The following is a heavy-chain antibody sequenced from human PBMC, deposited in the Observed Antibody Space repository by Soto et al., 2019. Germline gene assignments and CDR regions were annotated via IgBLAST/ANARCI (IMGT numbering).Heavy chain of an antibody. J-gene: IGHJ6*02. D-gene: IGHD6-19*01. V-gene: IGHV4-4*02. CDR3: ARRRASSGWYPYYYGMDV. CDR1: GGSISSSNW. Sequence: PSETLSLTCAVSGGSISSSNWWSWVRQPPGKGLEWIGEIYHSGSTNYNPSLKSRVTISVDKSKNQFSLKLSSVTAADTAVYYCARRRASSGWYPYYYGMDVWGQGTTVTVYS. CDR2: IYHSGST.